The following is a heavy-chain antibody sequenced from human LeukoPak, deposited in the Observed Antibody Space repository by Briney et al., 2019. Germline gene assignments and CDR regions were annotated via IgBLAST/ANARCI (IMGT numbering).Heavy chain of an antibody. V-gene: IGHV1-69*05. J-gene: IGHJ4*02. Sequence: GASVKVSCKASGGTFSSYAISWVRQAPGQGLEWMGGIIPIFGTANYAQKFQGRVTMTTDTSTSTAYMELRSLRSDDTAVYYCARVSRDSSGYYSDYWGQGTLVTVSS. CDR2: IIPIFGTA. CDR3: ARVSRDSSGYYSDY. CDR1: GGTFSSYA. D-gene: IGHD3-22*01.